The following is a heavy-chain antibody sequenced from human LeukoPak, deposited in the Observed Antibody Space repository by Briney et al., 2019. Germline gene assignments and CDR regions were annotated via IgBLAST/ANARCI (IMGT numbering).Heavy chain of an antibody. CDR2: INTDGSST. D-gene: IGHD1-1*01. Sequence: GGSLRLSCAASGFTFSSYWMHWVRQVPGKGLVWVSRINTDGSSTTYADSVMGRFTISRDNTENTLYLQMSSLRAEDTAVYYCAREWKKTGAFDHWGQGTLVTVSS. CDR3: AREWKKTGAFDH. V-gene: IGHV3-74*01. CDR1: GFTFSSYW. J-gene: IGHJ4*02.